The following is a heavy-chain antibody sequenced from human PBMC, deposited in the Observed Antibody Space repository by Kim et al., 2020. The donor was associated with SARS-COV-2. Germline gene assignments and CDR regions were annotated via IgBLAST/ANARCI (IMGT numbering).Heavy chain of an antibody. J-gene: IGHJ6*02. CDR1: GFTFSSYE. V-gene: IGHV3-48*03. CDR2: ISSSGSTI. CDR3: ARAFGELLPDPGILYYYYGMDV. Sequence: GGSLRLSCAASGFTFSSYEMNWVRQAPGKGLEWVSYISSSGSTIYYADSVKGRFTISRDNAKNSLYLQMNSLRAEDTAVYYCARAFGELLPDPGILYYYYGMDVWGQGTTVTVSS. D-gene: IGHD3-10*01.